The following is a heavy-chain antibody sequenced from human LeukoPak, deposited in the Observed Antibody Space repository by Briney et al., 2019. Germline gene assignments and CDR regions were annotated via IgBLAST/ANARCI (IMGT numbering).Heavy chain of an antibody. V-gene: IGHV3-66*02. CDR1: GFTVSSNY. J-gene: IGHJ6*02. CDR2: IYSGGST. D-gene: IGHD4-11*01. CDR3: ASQGGDYSNPSGLYYYYGMDV. Sequence: PGGSLRLSCAASGFTVSSNYMSWVRQAPGKGLEWVSVIYSGGSTYYADSVKGRFTISRDNSKTTLYLQMNSLRAEDTAVYYCASQGGDYSNPSGLYYYYGMDVWGQGTTVTVSS.